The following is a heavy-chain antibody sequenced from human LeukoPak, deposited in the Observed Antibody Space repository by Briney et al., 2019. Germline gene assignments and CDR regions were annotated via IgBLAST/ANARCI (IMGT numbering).Heavy chain of an antibody. CDR2: INTSGGST. J-gene: IGHJ4*02. CDR1: GYIFTNYY. CDR3: ARDAFLSGSLSPIDY. D-gene: IGHD5-12*01. V-gene: IGHV1-46*01. Sequence: ASVKVSCKASGYIFTNYYMHWVRQAPGQGLEWMGIINTSGGSTNSAQKFQGRVTMTRDTSKSTVYMELSSLSSEDAALYYCARDAFLSGSLSPIDYWGRGTLVSVSS.